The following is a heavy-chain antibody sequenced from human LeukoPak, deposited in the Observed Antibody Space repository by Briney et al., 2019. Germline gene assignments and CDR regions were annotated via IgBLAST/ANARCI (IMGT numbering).Heavy chain of an antibody. CDR2: ISGSGGST. D-gene: IGHD6-13*01. V-gene: IGHV3-23*01. Sequence: XGGSLRLSCVASGFTFSSYAMSWVRQAPGKGLEWVSGISGSGGSTYYADSVKGRCTISRDNSKNTLYQQMNSLRAEDTAVYYCAKDESVIPAAVLDYWGQGTLVTVSS. CDR3: AKDESVIPAAVLDY. J-gene: IGHJ4*02. CDR1: GFTFSSYA.